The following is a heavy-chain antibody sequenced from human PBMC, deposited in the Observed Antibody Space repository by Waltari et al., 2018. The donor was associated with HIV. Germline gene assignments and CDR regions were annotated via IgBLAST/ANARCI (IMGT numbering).Heavy chain of an antibody. CDR2: IIALIGKP. J-gene: IGHJ4*02. V-gene: IGHV1-69*12. D-gene: IGHD4-17*01. Sequence: QVQLLQSGAEVKKPGSSVKVSCNTSGVTSHTYPISWLRQAPGQGPEWMGGIIALIGKPKYAQKFEGRITITADESTSTTYMEMSGLRSEDTAMYFCARGKLMTTFDDWGQGTLVIVSS. CDR3: ARGKLMTTFDD. CDR1: GVTSHTYP.